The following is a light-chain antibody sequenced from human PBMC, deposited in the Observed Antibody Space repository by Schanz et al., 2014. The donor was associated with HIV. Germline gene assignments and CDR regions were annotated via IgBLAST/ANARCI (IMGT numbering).Light chain of an antibody. CDR1: GS. V-gene: IGLV1-40*01. CDR2: DNI. Sequence: QFVLTQPPSVSGAPGQRVTISCTGSGSIHWYQQLPGTAPKLLIYDNINRPSGVPVRFSGSKSGTSASLAITGLQAEDEGDYYCATWDDNLSGPVFGGGTKLTVL. J-gene: IGLJ2*01. CDR3: ATWDDNLSGPV.